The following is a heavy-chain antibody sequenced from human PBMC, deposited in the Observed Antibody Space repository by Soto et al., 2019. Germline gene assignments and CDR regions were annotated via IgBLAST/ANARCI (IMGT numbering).Heavy chain of an antibody. CDR3: ASSAVTAPYYYYGMDV. Sequence: QVQLQESGPGLVKPSQTLSLTCTVSGGSISSGGYYWSWIRQHPGKGLEWIGYIYYSGSTYYHPSLKSRVTISVDTSKNQFSLKLSSVTAADTAVYYCASSAVTAPYYYYGMDVWGQGTTVTVSS. J-gene: IGHJ6*02. D-gene: IGHD4-17*01. CDR1: GGSISSGGYY. V-gene: IGHV4-31*03. CDR2: IYYSGST.